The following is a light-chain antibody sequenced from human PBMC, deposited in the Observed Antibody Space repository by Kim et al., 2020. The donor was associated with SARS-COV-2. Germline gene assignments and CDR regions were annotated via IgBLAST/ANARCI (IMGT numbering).Light chain of an antibody. J-gene: IGKJ5*01. V-gene: IGKV1-9*01. Sequence: SVGDRVPITCRASQDISSYFAWYQQKPGRAPKLLFHAASTLQSGVPSRFSGSGSETEFTLTISSLQPEDFATYYCQQLNDYPITFGQGTRLEIK. CDR1: QDISSY. CDR3: QQLNDYPIT. CDR2: AAS.